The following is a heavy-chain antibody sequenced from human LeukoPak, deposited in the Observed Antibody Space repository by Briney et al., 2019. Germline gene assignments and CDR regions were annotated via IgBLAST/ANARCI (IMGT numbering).Heavy chain of an antibody. Sequence: PGASVKVSCKASGYTFTGYYMHWVRQAPGQGLEWMGWINPNSGGTNYAQKFQGRVTMTRDTSISTAYMELSRLRSDDTAVYYCARDLECYYGSGSYYDGDYWGQGTLVTVSS. CDR1: GYTFTGYY. D-gene: IGHD3-10*01. V-gene: IGHV1-2*02. CDR3: ARDLECYYGSGSYYDGDY. CDR2: INPNSGGT. J-gene: IGHJ4*02.